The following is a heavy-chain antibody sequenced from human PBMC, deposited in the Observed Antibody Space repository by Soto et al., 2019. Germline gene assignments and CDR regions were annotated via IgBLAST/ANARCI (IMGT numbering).Heavy chain of an antibody. J-gene: IGHJ4*02. CDR2: ISSNGGST. CDR3: VKDREAGIVVVTAIPDFDY. D-gene: IGHD2-21*02. V-gene: IGHV3-64D*08. CDR1: GFTFSSYS. Sequence: GGSLRLSCAASGFTFSSYSMYWVRQAPGKGLEYVSAISSNGGSTYYADSVKGRFTISRDNSKNTLYLQMSSLRAEDTAVYYCVKDREAGIVVVTAIPDFDYWGQGTLVTVSS.